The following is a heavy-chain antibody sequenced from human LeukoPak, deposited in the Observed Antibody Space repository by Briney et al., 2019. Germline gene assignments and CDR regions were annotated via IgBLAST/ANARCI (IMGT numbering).Heavy chain of an antibody. CDR2: ISSSSSSM. CDR1: GFTFSSYS. D-gene: IGHD2-2*01. V-gene: IGHV3-21*01. CDR3: ARVFRGQHYYFDS. Sequence: GGSLRLSCVASGFTFSSYSMNWVRQAPGKGVGWVSSISSSSSSMYYADSVKDRFTISRDNAKNSLYLQMNSLRAEDTAVCYCARVFRGQHYYFDSWGQGTLVTASS. J-gene: IGHJ4*02.